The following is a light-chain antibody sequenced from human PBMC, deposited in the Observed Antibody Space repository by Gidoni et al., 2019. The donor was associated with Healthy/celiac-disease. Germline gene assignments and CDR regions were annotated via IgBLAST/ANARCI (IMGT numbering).Light chain of an antibody. CDR2: KAS. V-gene: IGKV1-5*03. CDR3: QQYNSYSGT. Sequence: DIQMTQSPSTLSASVGDRVTITCRASQSISSWLAWYQQKPGKAPKLLIYKASSLESGVPSRFSGSGSGTEFTLTISSLQPDDFATYYCQQYNSYSGTFXGXTKVEIK. CDR1: QSISSW. J-gene: IGKJ4*01.